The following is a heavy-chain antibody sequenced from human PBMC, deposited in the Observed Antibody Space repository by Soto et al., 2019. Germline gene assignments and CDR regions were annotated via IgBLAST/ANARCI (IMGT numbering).Heavy chain of an antibody. CDR3: AGDLRNGSSWTDYGMDV. V-gene: IGHV6-1*01. CDR1: GDSVSSNSAA. Sequence: SQTLSLTCAISGDSVSSNSAAWNWIRQSPSRGLGWLGRTYYRSKWYNDYAVSVKSRITINPDTSKNQFSLQLNSVTPEDTAVYYCAGDLRNGSSWTDYGMDVWGQGTTVTVSS. D-gene: IGHD6-13*01. J-gene: IGHJ6*02. CDR2: TYYRSKWYN.